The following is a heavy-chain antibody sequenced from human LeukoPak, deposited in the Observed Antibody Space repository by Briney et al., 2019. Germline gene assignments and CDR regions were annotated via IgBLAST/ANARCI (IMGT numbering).Heavy chain of an antibody. CDR2: IYYSGST. CDR1: GGSISSGDYY. J-gene: IGHJ5*02. V-gene: IGHV4-30-4*08. Sequence: SETLSLTCTVSGGSISSGDYYWSWIRQPPGKGLEWIGYIYYSGSTYYNPSLKSRVTISVDTSKYQFSLKLSSVTAADTAVYYCARQLRFLEWFSETNWFDPWGQGTLVTVSS. CDR3: ARQLRFLEWFSETNWFDP. D-gene: IGHD3-3*01.